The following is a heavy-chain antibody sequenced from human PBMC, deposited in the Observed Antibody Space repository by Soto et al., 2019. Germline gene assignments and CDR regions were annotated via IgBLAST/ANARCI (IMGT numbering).Heavy chain of an antibody. D-gene: IGHD3-9*01. V-gene: IGHV4-4*07. Sequence: PSETLSLTCIVSGVSVRSYTWSWVRQPANKGLEWIGRVFSSVSATYNPSLKSRVSISMDTAENRISLRLDSVTAADAGVYFCARDGMTTGDSWRPGTLVTVS. CDR2: VFSSVSA. J-gene: IGHJ4*02. CDR3: ARDGMTTGDS. CDR1: GVSVRSYT.